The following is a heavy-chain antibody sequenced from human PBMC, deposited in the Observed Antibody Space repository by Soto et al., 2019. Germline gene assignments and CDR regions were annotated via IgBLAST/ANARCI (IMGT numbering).Heavy chain of an antibody. J-gene: IGHJ4*02. Sequence: QVQLVQSGAEVKKPGSSVKVSCKASGGTFSSYAISWVLQAPGQGLEWMGGIIPIFGTANYAQKFQGRVTITADASTSTAYMELSSLRSADTAVHYCARDHAAGGYYFDYWGQGTLVTVAS. CDR1: GGTFSSYA. CDR3: ARDHAAGGYYFDY. D-gene: IGHD3-16*01. CDR2: IIPIFGTA. V-gene: IGHV1-69*01.